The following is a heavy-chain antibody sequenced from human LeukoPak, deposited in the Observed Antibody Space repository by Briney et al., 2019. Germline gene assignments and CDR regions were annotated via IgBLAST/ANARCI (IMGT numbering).Heavy chain of an antibody. CDR3: ASGVGYDSSGYYDY. V-gene: IGHV3-48*01. J-gene: IGHJ4*02. CDR1: GFTFSSYS. Sequence: GGSLRLSCAAFGFTFSSYSMNWVRQAPGKGLEWVSYISSSSSTIYYADSVKGRLTISRDNAKDSLYLQMNSLRAEDTAVYYCASGVGYDSSGYYDYWGQGTLVTVSS. D-gene: IGHD3-22*01. CDR2: ISSSSSTI.